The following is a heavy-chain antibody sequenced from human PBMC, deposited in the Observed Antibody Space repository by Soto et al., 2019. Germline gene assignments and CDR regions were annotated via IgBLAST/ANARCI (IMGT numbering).Heavy chain of an antibody. CDR2: INHSGST. V-gene: IGHV4-34*01. CDR1: GGSFSGYY. Sequence: SETLSLTCAVYGGSFSGYYWSWIRQPPGKGLEWIGEINHSGSTNYNPSLRSRVTISVDTSKNQFSLKLSSVTAADTAVYYCARTNDWFDPWGQGTLVTVSS. CDR3: ARTNDWFDP. J-gene: IGHJ5*02.